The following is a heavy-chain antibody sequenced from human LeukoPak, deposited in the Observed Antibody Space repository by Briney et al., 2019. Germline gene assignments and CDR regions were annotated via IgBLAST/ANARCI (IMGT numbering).Heavy chain of an antibody. D-gene: IGHD2-2*02. Sequence: SQTLSLTCTVSGGSIRSGGYYWSWIRQHPGKGLEWIGYIYYSGSTYYNPSLKSRVTISVDTSKNQFSLKLSSVTAADTAVYYCAWVKRGLGQLLYYYLDYWGQGTLVTVSS. CDR1: GGSIRSGGYY. CDR2: IYYSGST. V-gene: IGHV4-31*03. J-gene: IGHJ4*02. CDR3: AWVKRGLGQLLYYYLDY.